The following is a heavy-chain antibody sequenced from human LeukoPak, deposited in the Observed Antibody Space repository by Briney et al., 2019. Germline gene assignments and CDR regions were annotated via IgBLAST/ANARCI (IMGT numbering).Heavy chain of an antibody. CDR3: ARSTRGLRDGFDP. Sequence: SETLSLTCIVSGGSISSTSYYWGCIRQPPGKGLEWIASIYYSGTTYYNPSLKSRVTISVDTSKNQFSLKLSSVTAADTAVYYCARSTRGLRDGFDPWGQGTLVTVSS. D-gene: IGHD4-17*01. V-gene: IGHV4-39*01. J-gene: IGHJ5*02. CDR1: GGSISSTSYY. CDR2: IYYSGTT.